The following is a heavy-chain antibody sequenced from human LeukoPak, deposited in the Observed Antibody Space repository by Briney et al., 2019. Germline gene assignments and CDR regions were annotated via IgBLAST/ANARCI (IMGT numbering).Heavy chain of an antibody. V-gene: IGHV4-59*11. CDR3: ARVMGDLASLYHMDV. CDR1: GGSISGPY. J-gene: IGHJ6*03. Sequence: PSETLSLTCTVSGGSISGPYWRWVRQPPGKGLEWIGDVYYSGSTHQNPSLKSRVTISVDTSKNQFSLKLRSVTAADTAVYHCARVMGDLASLYHMDVWGKGTTVTVSS. D-gene: IGHD3-16*01. CDR2: VYYSGST.